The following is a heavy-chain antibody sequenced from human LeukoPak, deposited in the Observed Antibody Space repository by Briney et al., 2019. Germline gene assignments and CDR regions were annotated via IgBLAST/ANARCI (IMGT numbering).Heavy chain of an antibody. V-gene: IGHV3-73*01. Sequence: GGSLRLSCAASGFTFSGSAMHWVRPASGKGLEWVGRIRSKANSYATAYAASVKGRFTISRDDSKNPAYLQMNSLKTEDTAVYYCTQGTYYDYVWGSYEDWGQGTLVTVSS. D-gene: IGHD3-16*01. CDR2: IRSKANSYAT. CDR1: GFTFSGSA. J-gene: IGHJ4*02. CDR3: TQGTYYDYVWGSYED.